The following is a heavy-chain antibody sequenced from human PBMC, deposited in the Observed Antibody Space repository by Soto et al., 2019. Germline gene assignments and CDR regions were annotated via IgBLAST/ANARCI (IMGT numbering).Heavy chain of an antibody. Sequence: PGGSLRLSCAASGFTFSSYSMNWVRQAPGKGLEWVSSISSSSSYIYYADSVKGRFTISRDNAKNSLYLQMNSLRAEDTAVYYCARGGSSRYYYFYGMDVWGQGTTVTVSS. CDR3: ARGGSSRYYYFYGMDV. CDR1: GFTFSSYS. D-gene: IGHD6-6*01. CDR2: ISSSSSYI. J-gene: IGHJ6*02. V-gene: IGHV3-21*01.